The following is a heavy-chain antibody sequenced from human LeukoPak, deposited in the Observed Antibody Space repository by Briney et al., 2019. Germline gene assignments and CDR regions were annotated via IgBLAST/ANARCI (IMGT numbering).Heavy chain of an antibody. D-gene: IGHD6-19*01. J-gene: IGHJ4*02. CDR3: ARGPVSSSGFFGY. Sequence: GESLKISCKGSGCSFTSYWIGWVRQMPGKGLEWMGIIYPGDSDTRYSPSFQGQVTISADKSISTAYLQWSSLRAGDTAVYYCARGPVSSSGFFGYWGQGTLVTVSS. V-gene: IGHV5-51*01. CDR1: GCSFTSYW. CDR2: IYPGDSDT.